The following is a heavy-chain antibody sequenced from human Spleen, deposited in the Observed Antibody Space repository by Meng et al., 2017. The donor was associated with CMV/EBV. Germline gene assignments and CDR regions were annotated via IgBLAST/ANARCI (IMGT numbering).Heavy chain of an antibody. Sequence: SETLSLTCTVSGASISKNYWSWSRRPPGKGLEYIGSISYTGYIEYNPSLKGRVTMSLDTSKNRFSLKLTSVTAADTAVYYCARWVTMVRGVISSYYYGMDVWGQGTTVTVSS. D-gene: IGHD3-10*01. CDR1: GASISKNY. J-gene: IGHJ6*02. CDR2: ISYTGYI. CDR3: ARWVTMVRGVISSYYYGMDV. V-gene: IGHV4-59*12.